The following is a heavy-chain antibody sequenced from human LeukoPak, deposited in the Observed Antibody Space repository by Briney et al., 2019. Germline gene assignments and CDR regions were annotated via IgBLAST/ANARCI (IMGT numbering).Heavy chain of an antibody. V-gene: IGHV5-51*01. CDR2: IYPGDSDT. D-gene: IGHD2-2*02. CDR3: ARRSALDLGYCSSTSCYTGGWFDP. Sequence: GESLKISCKGSRYSFTSYWIGWVRQMPGKGLEWMGIIYPGDSDTRYSPSFQGQVTISADKSISTAYLQWSSLKASDTAMYYCARRSALDLGYCSSTSCYTGGWFDPWGQGTLVTVSS. CDR1: RYSFTSYW. J-gene: IGHJ5*02.